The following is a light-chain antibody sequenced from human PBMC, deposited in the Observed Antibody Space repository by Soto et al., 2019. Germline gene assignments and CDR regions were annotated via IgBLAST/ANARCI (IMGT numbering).Light chain of an antibody. CDR3: QQRSNWPPIT. J-gene: IGKJ5*01. CDR2: DAS. CDR1: QSISRT. V-gene: IGKV3-11*01. Sequence: EKVLPQSPDTLSVSPWERATLSCRASQSISRTLAWYQQKSGQPPRLLIYDASTRATGIPDRFSGSGSGTDFTLTISSLEPEDFAVYYCQQRSNWPPITFGQGTRLEIK.